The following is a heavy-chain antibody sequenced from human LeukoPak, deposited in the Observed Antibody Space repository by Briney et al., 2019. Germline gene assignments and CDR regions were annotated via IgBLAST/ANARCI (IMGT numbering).Heavy chain of an antibody. V-gene: IGHV1-18*01. D-gene: IGHD6-19*01. CDR1: GYTFTTYG. Sequence: ASVKVSCKASGYTFTTYGISWVRQAPGQGLEWMGWISAYNGNTNYAQKFQGRVTITADKSTSTAYMELSSLRSEDTAVYYCARVYSGWVDYWGQGTPVTVSS. CDR3: ARVYSGWVDY. CDR2: ISAYNGNT. J-gene: IGHJ4*02.